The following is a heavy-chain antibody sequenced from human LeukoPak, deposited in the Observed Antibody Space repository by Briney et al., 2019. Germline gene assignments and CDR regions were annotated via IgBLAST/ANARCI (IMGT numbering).Heavy chain of an antibody. CDR2: ISGRGHTT. D-gene: IGHD3-22*01. CDR3: AKGGHYDSSGYSPFDY. Sequence: PVGSLRISCAASGFTFGSYAMSWVRQAPGKGLEWVSGISGRGHTTYHADSVRGRFTISRDNSKNTLYLQMNSLRVDDSAVYYCAKGGHYDSSGYSPFDYWGQGTLVTVSS. CDR1: GFTFGSYA. J-gene: IGHJ4*02. V-gene: IGHV3-23*01.